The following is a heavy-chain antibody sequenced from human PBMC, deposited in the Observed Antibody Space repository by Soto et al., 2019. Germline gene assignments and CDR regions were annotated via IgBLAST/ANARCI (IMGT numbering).Heavy chain of an antibody. CDR1: GFTFDDYA. Sequence: GGSLRLSCAASGFTFDDYAMHWVRQAPGKGLEWVSGISWNSGSIGYADSVKGRFTISRDNAKNSLYLQMNSLRAEDTALYYCAKDKGGYSSLFFDYWGQGTLVTVSS. D-gene: IGHD6-13*01. J-gene: IGHJ4*02. V-gene: IGHV3-9*01. CDR3: AKDKGGYSSLFFDY. CDR2: ISWNSGSI.